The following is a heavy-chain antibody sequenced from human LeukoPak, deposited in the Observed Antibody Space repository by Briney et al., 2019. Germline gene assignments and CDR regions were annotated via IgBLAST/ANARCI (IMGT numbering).Heavy chain of an antibody. CDR1: GFTFNNYA. Sequence: GGSLRLSCAASGFTFNNYAIHWVRQAPGKGLEWVAIISFDGGNKYYADSVKGRFTISRDNSKNTLYLQMNSLRAEDTAVYYCARDGVVGSPLFKFDYWGQGTLVTVSS. D-gene: IGHD1-26*01. CDR3: ARDGVVGSPLFKFDY. V-gene: IGHV3-30-3*01. J-gene: IGHJ4*02. CDR2: ISFDGGNK.